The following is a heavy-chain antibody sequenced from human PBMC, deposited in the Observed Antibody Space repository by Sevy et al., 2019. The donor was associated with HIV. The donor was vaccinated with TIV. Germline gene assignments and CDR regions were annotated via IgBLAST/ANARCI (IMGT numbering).Heavy chain of an antibody. D-gene: IGHD1-1*01. CDR1: GFTFSSNT. Sequence: GGSLRLSCAASGFTFSSNTMNWLRQAPGKGLEWVSTISSRSSYIYYTDSVKGRFITSRDDAKNSLYLDMHSLRVEDTAVYYCAKNPVWDDGSSPIDYWGQRTLVTVSS. V-gene: IGHV3-21*01. CDR2: ISSRSSYI. J-gene: IGHJ4*02. CDR3: AKNPVWDDGSSPIDY.